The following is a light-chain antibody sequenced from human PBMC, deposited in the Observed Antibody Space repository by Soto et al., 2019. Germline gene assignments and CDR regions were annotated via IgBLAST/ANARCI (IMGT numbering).Light chain of an antibody. V-gene: IGKV1-5*03. CDR3: QHMAT. Sequence: DIQMTQSPSTLSASVGDRVTITCLASQSISASLAWYQQKPGKAPKPLIYKASSLETGVPSRFSGSGSGTEFTLTISSLQPDDFATYFCQHMATFGQGTKVEIK. J-gene: IGKJ1*01. CDR1: QSISAS. CDR2: KAS.